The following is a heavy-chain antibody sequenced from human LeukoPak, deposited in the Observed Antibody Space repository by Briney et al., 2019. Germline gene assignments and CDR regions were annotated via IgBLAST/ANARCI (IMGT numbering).Heavy chain of an antibody. CDR2: FSYSGST. CDR1: GASISSHY. CDR3: ARAGGVHNTPSDLDY. D-gene: IGHD2/OR15-2a*01. V-gene: IGHV4-59*11. J-gene: IGHJ4*02. Sequence: SETLSLTCTVTGASISSHYWSWIRQPPGKGLEWIGDFSYSGSTNYNPSLKSRVTISVDTSKNQFSLKLTSVTAADTAVYYCARAGGVHNTPSDLDYWGQGVLVTVSS.